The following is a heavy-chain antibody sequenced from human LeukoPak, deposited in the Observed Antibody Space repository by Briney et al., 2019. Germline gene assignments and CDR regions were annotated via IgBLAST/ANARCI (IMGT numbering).Heavy chain of an antibody. V-gene: IGHV4-61*01. D-gene: IGHD3-22*01. CDR1: GGSVSSGSYY. CDR3: ARADSSGYYRIDYFHY. Sequence: SETLSLTCTVSGGSVSSGSYYWSWIRQPPGKGLEWIGYIYYSGSTNYNPSLKSRVTISVDTSKTQFSLKLSFVTAADTAVYLCARADSSGYYRIDYFHYWGQGTLVTVSS. J-gene: IGHJ4*02. CDR2: IYYSGST.